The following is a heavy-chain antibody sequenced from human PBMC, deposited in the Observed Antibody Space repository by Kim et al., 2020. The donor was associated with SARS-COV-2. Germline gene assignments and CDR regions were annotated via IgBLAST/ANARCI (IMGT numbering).Heavy chain of an antibody. Sequence: GGSLRLSCAASGFTFSSYWMSWVRQAPGKGLEWVANIKQDGSEKYYVDSVKGRFTISRDNAKNSLYLQMNSLRAEDTAVYYCARDMREGGSSSFYYYGMDVGGQGTTVTVSS. D-gene: IGHD6-6*01. CDR1: GFTFSSYW. CDR2: IKQDGSEK. CDR3: ARDMREGGSSSFYYYGMDV. J-gene: IGHJ6*02. V-gene: IGHV3-7*05.